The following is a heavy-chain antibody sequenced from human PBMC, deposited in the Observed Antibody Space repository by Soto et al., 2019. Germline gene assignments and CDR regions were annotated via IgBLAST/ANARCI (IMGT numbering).Heavy chain of an antibody. J-gene: IGHJ4*02. CDR1: GFTFSSHA. CDR3: ARDLWWYLH. Sequence: EVQLLESGGGLVQPGGALRLTCAASGFTFSSHAMSWVRQAPGKGLEWISSISAGGEGAYYADSVKGRFTISRDNSNNTLYLQMNRLRAEDTAVYYCARDLWWYLHWGQGTLVTVSS. V-gene: IGHV3-23*01. CDR2: ISAGGEGA. D-gene: IGHD2-15*01.